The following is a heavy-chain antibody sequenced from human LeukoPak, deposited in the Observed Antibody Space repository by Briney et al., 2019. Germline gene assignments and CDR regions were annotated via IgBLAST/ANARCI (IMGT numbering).Heavy chain of an antibody. Sequence: GGSLRLSCAASGFTFSSYSMNWVRQAPGKGLEWVSSISSSSSYIYYADSVKGRFTISRDNAKNSLYLQMNSLRAEDTAVYYCARPPYYYDSSGYSAGLGYYYYGMDVWGQGTTVTVSS. CDR2: ISSSSSYI. CDR3: ARPPYYYDSSGYSAGLGYYYYGMDV. J-gene: IGHJ6*02. V-gene: IGHV3-21*01. CDR1: GFTFSSYS. D-gene: IGHD3-22*01.